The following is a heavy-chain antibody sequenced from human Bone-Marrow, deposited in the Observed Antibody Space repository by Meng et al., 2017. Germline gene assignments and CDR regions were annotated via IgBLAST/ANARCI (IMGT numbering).Heavy chain of an antibody. CDR1: GGSISSSSYY. J-gene: IGHJ5*02. CDR2: IYYSGST. V-gene: IGHV4-39*07. Sequence: QPQSSAPFLVKPSPTLSLTCTGSGGSISSSSYYWGWIRQPPGKGLEWIGSIYYSGSTYYNPSLKSRVTISVDTSKNQFSLKLSSVTAADTAVYYCARDCPSPFRWFDPWGQGTLVTVSS. CDR3: ARDCPSPFRWFDP.